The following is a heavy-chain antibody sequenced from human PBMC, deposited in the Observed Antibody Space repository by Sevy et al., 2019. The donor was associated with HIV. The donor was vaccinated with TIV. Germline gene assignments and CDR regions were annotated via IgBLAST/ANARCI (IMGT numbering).Heavy chain of an antibody. D-gene: IGHD4-17*01. CDR2: IYPGDSHT. CDR3: SRQSTVTSQFGMDV. CDR1: GYSFTNYW. J-gene: IGHJ6*02. Sequence: GESLKISCKGSGYSFTNYWVGWVRQVPGKGLEWMGIIYPGDSHTRYRPSFRGQVTISADRSTSTAYLQWSTLKASDTAMYYCSRQSTVTSQFGMDVWGQGTTVTVSS. V-gene: IGHV5-51*01.